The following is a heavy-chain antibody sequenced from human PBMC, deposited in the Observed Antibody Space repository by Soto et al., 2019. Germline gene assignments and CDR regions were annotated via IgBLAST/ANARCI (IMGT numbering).Heavy chain of an antibody. J-gene: IGHJ6*02. D-gene: IGHD3-9*01. CDR2: ISAYNGNT. CDR1: GYTFTSYG. V-gene: IGHV1-18*04. Sequence: ASVKVSCKASGYTFTSYGISWVRQAPGQGLEGVGWISAYNGNTNYAQKLQGRVTMTTDTSTSTAYMELRSLRSDDTAVYYCARSSRYYDILTGYFPWHYYYYGMDVWGQGTTVTVSS. CDR3: ARSSRYYDILTGYFPWHYYYYGMDV.